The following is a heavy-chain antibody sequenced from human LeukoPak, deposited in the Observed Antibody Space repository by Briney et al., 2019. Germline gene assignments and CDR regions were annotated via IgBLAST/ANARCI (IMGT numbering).Heavy chain of an antibody. J-gene: IGHJ4*02. CDR3: ARDLVLGYAPPSFDY. CDR2: IDPNSGGT. Sequence: ASVKVSCKASGYTFSGYYIQWVRQAPGQGLEWIGWIDPNSGGTKYAQKFQGRVTMTSDTSISTAFMDLSSLRSDDTAVYYCARDLVLGYAPPSFDYWGQGTLLTVSS. D-gene: IGHD5-12*01. CDR1: GYTFSGYY. V-gene: IGHV1-2*02.